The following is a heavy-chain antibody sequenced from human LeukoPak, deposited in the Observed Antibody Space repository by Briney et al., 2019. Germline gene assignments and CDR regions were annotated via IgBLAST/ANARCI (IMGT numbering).Heavy chain of an antibody. CDR1: GFIFSHYT. Sequence: GGSLRLSCAASGFIFSHYTMTWVRQAPGKGLEWVSSINGSGDATKYADFVMGRFTISRDNSKNTVFLQMNSLRAEDTAVYYCAKSDCGSDGCKLLNYWGQGTLVMASS. CDR2: INGSGDAT. CDR3: AKSDCGSDGCKLLNY. V-gene: IGHV3-23*01. D-gene: IGHD2-21*01. J-gene: IGHJ4*02.